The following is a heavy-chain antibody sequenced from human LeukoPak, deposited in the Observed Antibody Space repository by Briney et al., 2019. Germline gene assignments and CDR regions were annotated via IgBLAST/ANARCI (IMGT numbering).Heavy chain of an antibody. CDR1: GFTVSSNY. Sequence: GESLKISCAASGFTVSSNYMSWVRQAPGKGLEWVSVIYSGGSTYYADSVKGRFTISRDNSKNTLYLQMNSLRAEDTAVYYCAGTLRWLPFDYWGQGTLVTVSS. V-gene: IGHV3-53*01. CDR3: AGTLRWLPFDY. CDR2: IYSGGST. D-gene: IGHD5-24*01. J-gene: IGHJ4*02.